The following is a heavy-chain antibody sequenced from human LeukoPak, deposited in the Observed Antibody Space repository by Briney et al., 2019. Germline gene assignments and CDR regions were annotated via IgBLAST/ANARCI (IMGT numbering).Heavy chain of an antibody. D-gene: IGHD3-9*01. Sequence: ASVKVSCKASGYTFTSYGISWVRQAPGQGLEWMGWISAYNGNTNYAQKLQGRVTMTTDTSTSTAYMELRSLRSDDTVVYYCARDRPDILTGYAYYYGMDVWGKGTTVTVSS. J-gene: IGHJ6*04. CDR3: ARDRPDILTGYAYYYGMDV. CDR1: GYTFTSYG. CDR2: ISAYNGNT. V-gene: IGHV1-18*04.